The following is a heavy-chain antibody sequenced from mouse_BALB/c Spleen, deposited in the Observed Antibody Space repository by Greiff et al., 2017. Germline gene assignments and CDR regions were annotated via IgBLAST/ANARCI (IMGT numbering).Heavy chain of an antibody. D-gene: IGHD4-1*01. V-gene: IGHV1-14*01. CDR1: GYTFTSYV. CDR3: ARSTNWDGYFDV. Sequence: EVKLVESGPELVKPGASVKMSCKASGYTFTSYVMHWVKQKPGQGLEWIGYINPYNDGTKYNEKFKGKATLTSDKPSSTAYMELSSLTSEDSAVYYCARSTNWDGYFDVWGAGTTVTVSS. J-gene: IGHJ1*01. CDR2: INPYNDGT.